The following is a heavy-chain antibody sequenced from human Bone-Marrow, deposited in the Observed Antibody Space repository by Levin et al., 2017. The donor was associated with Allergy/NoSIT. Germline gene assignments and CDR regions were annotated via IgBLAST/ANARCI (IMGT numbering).Heavy chain of an antibody. CDR1: GYTFSTYD. D-gene: IGHD2-2*01. V-gene: IGHV1-8*01. CDR3: ARAVRNQLVSDV. J-gene: IGHJ6*02. CDR2: MNPNSGNT. Sequence: WASVKVSCKASGYTFSTYDITWVRQATGQGLAWVGWMNPNSGNTVYAQRFQGRVTMTRDTPISTAYMELSSLTSEDTAVYYCARAVRNQLVSDVWGQGTTVSVSS.